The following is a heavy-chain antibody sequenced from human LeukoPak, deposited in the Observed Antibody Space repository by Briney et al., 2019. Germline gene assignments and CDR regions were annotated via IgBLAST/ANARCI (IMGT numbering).Heavy chain of an antibody. D-gene: IGHD5-18*01. CDR3: ARDLGYNYGYVGAFDI. V-gene: IGHV3-66*01. CDR1: GFSVSSNY. CDR2: IYSGGST. Sequence: GGSLRLSCAASGFSVSSNYMSWVRQAPGKGLEWVSVIYSGGSTYYADSVKGRFTISRDNSKNTLYLQMNALRAEDTAVYYCARDLGYNYGYVGAFDIWGQGTLVTVSS. J-gene: IGHJ3*02.